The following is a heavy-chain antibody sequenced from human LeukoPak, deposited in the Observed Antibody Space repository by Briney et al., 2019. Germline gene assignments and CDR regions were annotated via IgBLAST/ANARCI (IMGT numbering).Heavy chain of an antibody. D-gene: IGHD2-2*01. CDR3: AKDRSTSLMDV. CDR1: GFTFRSYV. Sequence: PGGSLRLSCAASGFTFRSYVMHWVRQAPGKGLEWVAFIRYDETNKYYADSVKGRFTISRDNSNNTLYLQMNSLRTEDTAVYYCAKDRSTSLMDVWGKGTTVTVSS. V-gene: IGHV3-30*02. CDR2: IRYDETNK. J-gene: IGHJ6*04.